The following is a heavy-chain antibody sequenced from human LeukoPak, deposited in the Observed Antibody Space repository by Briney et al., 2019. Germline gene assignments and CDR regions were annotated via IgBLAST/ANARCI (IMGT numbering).Heavy chain of an antibody. J-gene: IGHJ4*02. Sequence: PSETLSLTCTVSGGSISSHYWSWIRQPPGKGLEWIGYIYYSGSTNYNPSLTSRVTISVDTSKNQFSLKLSSVTAADTAVYYCARVPYYGGNSGYFDYWGQGTLVTVSS. V-gene: IGHV4-59*11. CDR3: ARVPYYGGNSGYFDY. CDR1: GGSISSHY. D-gene: IGHD4-23*01. CDR2: IYYSGST.